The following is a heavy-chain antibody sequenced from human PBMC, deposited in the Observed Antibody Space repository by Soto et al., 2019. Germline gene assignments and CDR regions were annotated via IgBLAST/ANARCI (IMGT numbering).Heavy chain of an antibody. D-gene: IGHD1-7*01. Sequence: ASVKVSCKASAYTFTNYGISWVRQAPGQGLEWMGWISAYNGNINYAQKFRGRVTMTTDTSTSSAYLEVRSLRSDDTAVYYCERSGRRWNLRDFDPWGQGTLVTVSS. J-gene: IGHJ5*02. CDR2: ISAYNGNI. CDR1: AYTFTNYG. V-gene: IGHV1-18*01. CDR3: ERSGRRWNLRDFDP.